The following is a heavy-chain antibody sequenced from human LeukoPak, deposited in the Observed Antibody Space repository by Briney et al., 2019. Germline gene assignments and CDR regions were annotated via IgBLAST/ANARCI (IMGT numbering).Heavy chain of an antibody. CDR2: ISGSGGST. D-gene: IGHD2-15*01. Sequence: GGSLRLSCAASGFTFSSYGMSWVRQAPGKGLEWVSAISGSGGSTYYADSVKGRFTISRDNPKNTLYLQMNSLRAEDTAVYYCAKSGKRYCSGGSCYLFDYWGQGTLVTVSS. J-gene: IGHJ4*02. V-gene: IGHV3-23*01. CDR3: AKSGKRYCSGGSCYLFDY. CDR1: GFTFSSYG.